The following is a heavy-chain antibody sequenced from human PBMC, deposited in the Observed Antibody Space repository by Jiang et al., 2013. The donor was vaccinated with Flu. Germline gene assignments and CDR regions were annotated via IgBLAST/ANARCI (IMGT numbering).Heavy chain of an antibody. Sequence: GLVKPSQTLSLTCAVSGGSISSGGYSWSWIRQPPGKGLEWIGYIYHSGSTYYNPSLKSRVTISVDRSKNQFSLKLSSVTAADTAVYYCARGRGNMIVVAYAFDIWGQGTMVTVSS. CDR3: ARGRGNMIVVAYAFDI. J-gene: IGHJ3*02. CDR2: IYHSGST. CDR1: GGSISSGGYS. V-gene: IGHV4-30-2*01. D-gene: IGHD3-22*01.